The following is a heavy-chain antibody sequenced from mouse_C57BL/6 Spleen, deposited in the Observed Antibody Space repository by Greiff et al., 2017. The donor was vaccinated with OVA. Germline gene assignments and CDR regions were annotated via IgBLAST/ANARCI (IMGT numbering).Heavy chain of an antibody. D-gene: IGHD1-1*01. CDR3: ARPPLLLGGYFDV. V-gene: IGHV1-82*01. CDR1: GYAFSSSW. Sequence: QVQLKQSGPELVKPGASVKISCKASGYAFSSSWMNWVKQRPGKGLEWIGRIYPGDGDPNYNGKFKGKATLTADKSSSTAYMQLSSLTSEDSAVYFCARPPLLLGGYFDVWGTGTTVTVSS. CDR2: IYPGDGDP. J-gene: IGHJ1*03.